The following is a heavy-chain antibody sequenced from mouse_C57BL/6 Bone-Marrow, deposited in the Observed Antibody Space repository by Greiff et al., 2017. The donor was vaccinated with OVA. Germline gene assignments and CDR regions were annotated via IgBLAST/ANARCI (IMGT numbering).Heavy chain of an antibody. Sequence: EVQRVESGPGLVKPSQSLSLTCSVTGYSITSGYYWNWIRQFPGNKLEWMGYISYDGSNNYNPSLKNRISITRDTSKNQFFLKLNSVTTEDTATDYCARESYYYGSSPWGQSTTLTVSS. CDR1: GYSITSGYY. J-gene: IGHJ2*01. CDR3: ARESYYYGSSP. D-gene: IGHD1-1*01. CDR2: ISYDGSN. V-gene: IGHV3-6*01.